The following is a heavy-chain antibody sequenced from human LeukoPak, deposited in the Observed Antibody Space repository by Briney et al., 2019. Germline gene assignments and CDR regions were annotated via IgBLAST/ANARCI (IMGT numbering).Heavy chain of an antibody. J-gene: IGHJ6*02. CDR2: ISAYNGNT. CDR3: ARDGRYFDPRYYYGMDV. Sequence: GASVKVSCKASGYTFTSYGISWVRQAPGQGLEWRGWISAYNGNTNYAQKLQGRVAMTTDTSTSRAYMELRSLRSDDTAVYYGARDGRYFDPRYYYGMDVWGQGTTVTVSS. V-gene: IGHV1-18*01. D-gene: IGHD3-9*01. CDR1: GYTFTSYG.